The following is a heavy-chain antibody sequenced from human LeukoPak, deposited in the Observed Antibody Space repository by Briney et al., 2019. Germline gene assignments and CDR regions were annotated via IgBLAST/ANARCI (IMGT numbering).Heavy chain of an antibody. J-gene: IGHJ5*02. CDR1: GFTFSSYA. D-gene: IGHD3-10*01. V-gene: IGHV3-30-3*01. Sequence: PGGSLRLSCAASGFTFSSYAMHWVRQAPGKGLEWVAVISYDGSNKYYADSVKGRFTISRDNSKNTLYLQMNSLRAEDTAVYCCARENVLLWFGEFEFDPWGQGTLVTVSS. CDR3: ARENVLLWFGEFEFDP. CDR2: ISYDGSNK.